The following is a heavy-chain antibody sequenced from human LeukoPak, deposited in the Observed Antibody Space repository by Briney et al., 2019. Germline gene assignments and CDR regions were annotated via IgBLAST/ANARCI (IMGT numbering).Heavy chain of an antibody. CDR2: IGSSGSLI. Sequence: GGSLRLSCAASGFTYSSYWMNWVRQAPGKGLEWVSYIGSSGSLIFYADSVKGRFTISRDNIKNLLYLQMNSLRVEDTAVYYCAREDEDAFDIWGQGTMVTVSS. CDR3: AREDEDAFDI. V-gene: IGHV3-21*05. CDR1: GFTYSSYW. J-gene: IGHJ3*02.